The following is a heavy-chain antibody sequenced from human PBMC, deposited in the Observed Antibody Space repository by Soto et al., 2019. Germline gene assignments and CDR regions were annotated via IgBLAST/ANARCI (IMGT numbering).Heavy chain of an antibody. CDR1: NTSISSSNW. CDR3: VRDEAHYDILTGSSLGRAFDI. Sequence: QVQLQESGPSLVKPSGTLSLTCVITNTSISSSNWWSWVRQAPGKGLEWIGEIYHTGRTNYAPSLKSRVTMSIAKSNIRFSLRLTSLTAADTAVYYCVRDEAHYDILTGSSLGRAFDIWGQGTMVTVSS. V-gene: IGHV4-4*02. D-gene: IGHD3-9*01. CDR2: IYHTGRT. J-gene: IGHJ3*02.